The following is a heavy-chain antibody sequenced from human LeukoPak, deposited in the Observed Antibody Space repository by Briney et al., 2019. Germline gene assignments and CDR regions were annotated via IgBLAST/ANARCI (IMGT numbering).Heavy chain of an antibody. Sequence: SVKVSCKASGGTFSSYAISWARQAPGQGLEWMGGIIPIFGTANYAQKFQGRVTITADESTSTAYMELSSLRSEDTAVYYCATPKRWHCSGGSCYGYYYYGMDVWGKGTTVTVSS. D-gene: IGHD2-15*01. J-gene: IGHJ6*04. CDR1: GGTFSSYA. CDR2: IIPIFGTA. CDR3: ATPKRWHCSGGSCYGYYYYGMDV. V-gene: IGHV1-69*13.